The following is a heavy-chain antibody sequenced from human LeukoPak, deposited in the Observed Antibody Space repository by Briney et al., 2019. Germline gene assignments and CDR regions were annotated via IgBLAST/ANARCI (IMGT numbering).Heavy chain of an antibody. V-gene: IGHV3-21*04. D-gene: IGHD6-6*01. J-gene: IGHJ4*02. CDR1: GFTLRSYT. CDR3: ARGYSSSSWSLFDY. CDR2: ITGSDTYT. Sequence: GGSLRLSCAASGFTLRSYTMNWVRQAPGKGLEWVSSITGSDTYTYYADSMKGRFTISRDNAKNSLYLQMNNLRAGDTAVYYCARGYSSSSWSLFDYWGQGTLVTVSS.